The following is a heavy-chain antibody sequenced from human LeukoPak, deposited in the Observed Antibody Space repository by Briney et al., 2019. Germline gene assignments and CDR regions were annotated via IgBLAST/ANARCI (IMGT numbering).Heavy chain of an antibody. J-gene: IGHJ4*02. D-gene: IGHD6-13*01. CDR3: ARVGPAAAYYFDY. V-gene: IGHV4-59*11. CDR2: IYYSGST. Sequence: PSETLSLTCTVSGGSISSHYWSWIRQPPGKGLEWIGYIYYSGSTNYNPSLKSRVTISVDTSKNQFPLKLSSVTAADTAVYYCARVGPAAAYYFDYWGQGTLVTVSS. CDR1: GGSISSHY.